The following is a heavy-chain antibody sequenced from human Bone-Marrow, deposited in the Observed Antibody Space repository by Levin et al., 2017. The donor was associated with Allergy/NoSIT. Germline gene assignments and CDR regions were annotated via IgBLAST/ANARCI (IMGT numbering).Heavy chain of an antibody. V-gene: IGHV1-18*01. CDR3: ARNPVGDAFDI. CDR1: GYTFATRG. CDR2: ISNYNGDT. Sequence: ASVKVSCKASGYTFATRGINWVRQAPGQGLEWLGWISNYNGDTHYARKFQGRVTLTTDTATSTAYMELRSLRSDDTATYYCARNPVGDAFDIWGQGTTVTVSS. D-gene: IGHD1-26*01. J-gene: IGHJ3*02.